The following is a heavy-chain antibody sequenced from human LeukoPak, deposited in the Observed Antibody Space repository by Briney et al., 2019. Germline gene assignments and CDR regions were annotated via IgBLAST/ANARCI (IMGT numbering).Heavy chain of an antibody. V-gene: IGHV3-7*01. D-gene: IGHD3-10*01. J-gene: IGHJ4*02. CDR3: ARARGFDY. CDR1: GFTFSSHW. CDR2: IKQDGSER. Sequence: PGGSLRLSCAASGFTFSSHWMSWVRQAPGKGLEWVANIKQDGSERYYVDSVKGRFTISRDNAKSSLYLQMNSLRADDTAVYYCARARGFDYWGQGTRVTVSS.